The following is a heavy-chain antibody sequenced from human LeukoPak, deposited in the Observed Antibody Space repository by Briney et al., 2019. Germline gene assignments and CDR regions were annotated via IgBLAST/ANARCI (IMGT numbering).Heavy chain of an antibody. D-gene: IGHD6-13*01. J-gene: IGHJ4*02. Sequence: AGGSLRLSCAASGFTFSSYGMHWVRQAPGKGLEWVAVISYDGSNKYYADSVKGRFTISRDNSKNTLYLQMNSLRAEDTAVYYCAKDPSHKQLVSLVDYWGQGTLVTVSS. V-gene: IGHV3-30*18. CDR3: AKDPSHKQLVSLVDY. CDR2: ISYDGSNK. CDR1: GFTFSSYG.